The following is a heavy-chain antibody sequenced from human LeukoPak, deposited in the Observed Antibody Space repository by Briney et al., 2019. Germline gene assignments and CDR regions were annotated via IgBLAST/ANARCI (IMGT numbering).Heavy chain of an antibody. CDR2: INHSGST. D-gene: IGHD3-22*01. Sequence: KSSETLSLTCAAYGGSFSGYYWSWIRQPPGKGLERIGEINHSGSTNYNPSLKSRVTISVDRSKNQFSLKLSSVTAADTAVYYCARAPIPYYYDSSGYRYFDLWGRGTLVTVSS. V-gene: IGHV4-34*01. J-gene: IGHJ2*01. CDR1: GGSFSGYY. CDR3: ARAPIPYYYDSSGYRYFDL.